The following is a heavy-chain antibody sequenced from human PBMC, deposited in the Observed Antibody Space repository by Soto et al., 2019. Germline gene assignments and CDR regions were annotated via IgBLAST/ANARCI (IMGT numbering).Heavy chain of an antibody. Sequence: SETLSLTCTVSGGSIRSHYWNWIRQPPGKGLEWIGYIFHSGSTKYNPSLQSRVTISVDTSKNEFSLRLTSVTAADTAVYYCARDGLLEDYSYGLLDYWGPGSLVTVSS. V-gene: IGHV4-59*11. CDR2: IFHSGST. CDR3: ARDGLLEDYSYGLLDY. J-gene: IGHJ4*02. D-gene: IGHD5-18*01. CDR1: GGSIRSHY.